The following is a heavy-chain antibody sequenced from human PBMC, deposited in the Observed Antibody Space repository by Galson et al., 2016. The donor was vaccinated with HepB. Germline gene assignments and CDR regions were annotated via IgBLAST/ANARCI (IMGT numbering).Heavy chain of an antibody. CDR3: ARALLGGGAGGSDTVAVPSAMDH. CDR1: GFIFSDYD. V-gene: IGHV3-13*01. Sequence: SLRLSCAASGFIFSDYDMHWVRQVTGKSLEWVPAIDSAGDTFYPGSVKGRFTISRENAKNALYLQMNGLRAGDTAVYYCARALLGGGAGGSDTVAVPSAMDHWCQGTLVTVSS. D-gene: IGHD2-2*01. J-gene: IGHJ4*02. CDR2: IDSAGDT.